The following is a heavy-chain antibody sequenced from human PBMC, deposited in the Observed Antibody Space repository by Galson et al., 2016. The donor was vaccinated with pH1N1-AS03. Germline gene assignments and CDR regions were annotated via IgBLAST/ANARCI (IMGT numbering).Heavy chain of an antibody. Sequence: SLRLSCAASGFNFSASAMHWVRQTSGKGLEWIGRIRAKAYNYATEYAAPVRGRFTISKDDLKNTAFLQMNSLKIEDTAVYYCTRHPRRAAGGLGGFDPWGQGTLVTVSS. CDR1: GFNFSASA. CDR3: TRHPRRAAGGLGGFDP. V-gene: IGHV3-73*01. D-gene: IGHD6-13*01. CDR2: IRAKAYNYAT. J-gene: IGHJ5*02.